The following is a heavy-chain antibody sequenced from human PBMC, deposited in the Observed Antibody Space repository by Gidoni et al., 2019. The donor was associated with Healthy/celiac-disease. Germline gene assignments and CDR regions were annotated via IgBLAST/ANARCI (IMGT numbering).Heavy chain of an antibody. Sequence: EVQLVESGGGLVQPGGSLRLSCAASGFTVSSNYMSWVRQAPGKGLEWVSVSYSGGSTYYADSVKGRFTISRDNSKNTLYLQMNSLRAEDTAVYYCARVGSSWYLGYWGQGTLVTVSS. D-gene: IGHD6-13*01. CDR1: GFTVSSNY. J-gene: IGHJ4*02. V-gene: IGHV3-66*01. CDR3: ARVGSSWYLGY. CDR2: SYSGGST.